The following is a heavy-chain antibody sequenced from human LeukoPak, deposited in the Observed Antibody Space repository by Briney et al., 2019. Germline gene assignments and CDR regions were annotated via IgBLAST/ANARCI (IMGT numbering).Heavy chain of an antibody. Sequence: GGSLRLSCAASGFTFSSYSMNWVRQAPGTGLEWVSYISSSSTSIYYADSVKGRFTISRDNAKNPLSLQMNSLRAEDTAVYYYARDAGTFNYWGQGTLVTVSS. D-gene: IGHD1-26*01. V-gene: IGHV3-48*01. CDR2: ISSSSTSI. CDR3: ARDAGTFNY. CDR1: GFTFSSYS. J-gene: IGHJ4*02.